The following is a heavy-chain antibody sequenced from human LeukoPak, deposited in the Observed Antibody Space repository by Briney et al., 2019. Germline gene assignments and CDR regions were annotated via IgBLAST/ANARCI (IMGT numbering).Heavy chain of an antibody. V-gene: IGHV3-30*04. CDR2: ISYDGSNK. Sequence: GGSLRLSCAASGFTFSSYAMHWVRQAPGKGLEWVAVISYDGSNKYYADSVKGRFTISRDNSKNTLYLQMNSLRAEDTAVYYCVREAVAGRGFDYWGQGTLVTVSS. CDR1: GFTFSSYA. D-gene: IGHD6-19*01. CDR3: VREAVAGRGFDY. J-gene: IGHJ4*02.